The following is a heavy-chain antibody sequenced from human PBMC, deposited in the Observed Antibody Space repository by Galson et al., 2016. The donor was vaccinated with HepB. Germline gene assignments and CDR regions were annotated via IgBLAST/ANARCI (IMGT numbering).Heavy chain of an antibody. Sequence: QSGAEVKKPGESLRISCKGSGSSFTSYWISWVRQMPGKGLEWMGRIDPSDSYTKYSPSFQDHVTISADKSISTAYLQWSSLKASDTAMYYCAITHYYDSSAYSYHYWGQGTPVVVSS. V-gene: IGHV5-10-1*01. CDR1: GSSFTSYW. CDR3: AITHYYDSSAYSYHY. CDR2: IDPSDSYT. J-gene: IGHJ4*02. D-gene: IGHD3-22*01.